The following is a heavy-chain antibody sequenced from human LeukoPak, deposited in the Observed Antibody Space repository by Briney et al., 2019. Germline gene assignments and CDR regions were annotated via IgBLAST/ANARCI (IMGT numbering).Heavy chain of an antibody. J-gene: IGHJ4*02. CDR3: ARETSITGTTPFDY. D-gene: IGHD1-7*01. Sequence: PGGSLRLSCAASGFTFRSYAMHWVRQAPGKGLEWVAVISYDGSNKYYADSVKGRFPIPRDNSKNTLYLQMNSLRAEDTAVYYCARETSITGTTPFDYWGQGTLVTVSS. CDR2: ISYDGSNK. V-gene: IGHV3-30-3*01. CDR1: GFTFRSYA.